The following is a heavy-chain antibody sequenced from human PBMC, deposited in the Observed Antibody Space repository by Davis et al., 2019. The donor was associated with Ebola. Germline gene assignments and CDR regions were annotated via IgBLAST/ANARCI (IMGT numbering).Heavy chain of an antibody. CDR1: AYTFPSYY. J-gene: IGHJ5*02. D-gene: IGHD4-17*01. Sequence: SVNVSCQASAYTFPSYYMNWLRQPLGQGLEWTGRINSSGGITNYAQKFQGRVTVTRDTSTSTVYMEVNSLRSEDTAVYYCVRARDYGEHNNWFDPWGQGTLVTVSS. CDR2: INSSGGIT. CDR3: VRARDYGEHNNWFDP. V-gene: IGHV1-46*01.